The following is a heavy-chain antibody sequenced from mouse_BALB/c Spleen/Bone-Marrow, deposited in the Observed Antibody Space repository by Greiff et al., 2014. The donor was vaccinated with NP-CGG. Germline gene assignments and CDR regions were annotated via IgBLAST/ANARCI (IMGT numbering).Heavy chain of an antibody. D-gene: IGHD1-1*01. CDR1: GFNIKDTY. CDR2: IDPANGNT. V-gene: IGHV14-3*02. J-gene: IGHJ2*01. CDR3: ARYYYGSSYFDY. Sequence: EVQVVESGAELVKPGASVKLSCTASGFNIKDTYMHWVKQRPEQGLEWIGRIDPANGNTKYDPKFQGKATITADTSSNTACLQLSSLTSEDTAVYYCARYYYGSSYFDYWGQGTTLTVSS.